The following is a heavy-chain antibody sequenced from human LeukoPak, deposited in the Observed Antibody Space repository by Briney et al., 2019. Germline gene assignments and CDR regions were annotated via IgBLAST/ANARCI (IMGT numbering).Heavy chain of an antibody. V-gene: IGHV4-4*07. CDR3: ARVNTMVRGVIGYAMDV. CDR1: GGSISSYY. Sequence: PSETLSLTCTVSGGSISSYYWSWIRQPAGKGLEWIGRIYTSGSTNYNPSLKSRVTMSVDTSKNQFSLKLSSVTAADTAVYYCARVNTMVRGVIGYAMDVWGQGTTVTVSS. CDR2: IYTSGST. D-gene: IGHD3-10*01. J-gene: IGHJ6*02.